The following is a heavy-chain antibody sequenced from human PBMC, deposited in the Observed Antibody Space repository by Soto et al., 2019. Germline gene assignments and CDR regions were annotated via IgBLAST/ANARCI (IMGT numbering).Heavy chain of an antibody. CDR3: ARDRSSTLVDRYYSMDV. V-gene: IGHV1-69*01. CDR2: IIPIFGTA. D-gene: IGHD2-2*01. J-gene: IGHJ6*02. Sequence: QVQLVQSGAEVRKPGSSVKVSCKASGGTFSRHAISWVRQAPGQGLEWMGGIIPIFGTANHAQKFQGRVTIIADESTSTVYMELSSLTSEDTAVYYCARDRSSTLVDRYYSMDVWGQGTTVTVSS. CDR1: GGTFSRHA.